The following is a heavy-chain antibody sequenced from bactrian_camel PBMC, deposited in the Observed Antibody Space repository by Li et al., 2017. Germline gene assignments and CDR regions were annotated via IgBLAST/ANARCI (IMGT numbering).Heavy chain of an antibody. Sequence: QLVESGGGLVQPGGSLRLSRTASGFTFSDNLMTWVRQVPGKGLEWVSSIYEEGTKTYYSDSVKGRFTISRDNTKNTVYLQMNSLKSEDTALYYCVARWDGSSYWGQGTQVTVS. CDR1: GFTFSDNL. J-gene: IGHJ4*01. V-gene: IGHV3S6*01. D-gene: IGHD3*01. CDR2: IYEEGTKT. CDR3: VARWDGSSY.